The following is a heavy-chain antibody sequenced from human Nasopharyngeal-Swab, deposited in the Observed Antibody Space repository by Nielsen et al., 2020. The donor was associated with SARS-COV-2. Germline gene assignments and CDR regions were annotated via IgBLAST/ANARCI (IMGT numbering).Heavy chain of an antibody. CDR3: ARDGSGSYFYYYGLDV. CDR1: GFTFSIYT. D-gene: IGHD3-10*01. V-gene: IGHV3-7*01. Sequence: GGSLRLSCAASGFTFSIYTMNWVRQAPGKGLEWVANINEDGTEIYYVDSVKGRFSISRDNAKNSLYLQINSLRAEDTAVYYCARDGSGSYFYYYGLDVWGQGTTVTVSS. CDR2: INEDGTEI. J-gene: IGHJ6*02.